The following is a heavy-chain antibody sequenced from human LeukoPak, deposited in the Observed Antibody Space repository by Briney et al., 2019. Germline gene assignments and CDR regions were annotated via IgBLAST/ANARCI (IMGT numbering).Heavy chain of an antibody. V-gene: IGHV4-59*01. J-gene: IGHJ3*02. D-gene: IGHD1-14*01. Sequence: PSETLSLTCTVSGDSTSNYYWSWIRQPPGKGLEWIGYIYYSGNTDYNPSLKSRVTISVDTSMNQFSLRLNSVTAADTAVYYCARYRNEALFAFDIWGQGTMVTVSS. CDR2: IYYSGNT. CDR1: GDSTSNYY. CDR3: ARYRNEALFAFDI.